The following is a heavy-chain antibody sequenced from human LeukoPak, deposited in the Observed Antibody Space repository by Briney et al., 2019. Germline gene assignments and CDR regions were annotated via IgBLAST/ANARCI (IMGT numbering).Heavy chain of an antibody. V-gene: IGHV3-74*01. J-gene: IGHJ4*02. CDR2: LSPDGSIT. CDR3: VRSIDY. CDR1: GFTFSSYW. Sequence: GGSLRLSCAGSGFTFSSYWMYWVRQTPGKGLVWVSRLSPDGSITTYADSVKGRFPISRDNAKNTLYLQMSSLRAEDTAMYYCVRSIDYWGQGTLVTVSS.